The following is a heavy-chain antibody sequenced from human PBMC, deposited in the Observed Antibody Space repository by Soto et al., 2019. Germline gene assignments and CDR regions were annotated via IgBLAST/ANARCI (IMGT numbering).Heavy chain of an antibody. J-gene: IGHJ4*02. Sequence: GGSLRLSCAASGFTFSSYAMSWVRQAPGKGLEWVSAISGSGGSTYYADSVKGRFTISGDNSKNTLYLQMNSLRAEDTAVYYCAKDSDYDYIWGSYRYYYFDYWGQGSLVTVCS. D-gene: IGHD3-16*02. V-gene: IGHV3-23*01. CDR3: AKDSDYDYIWGSYRYYYFDY. CDR1: GFTFSSYA. CDR2: ISGSGGST.